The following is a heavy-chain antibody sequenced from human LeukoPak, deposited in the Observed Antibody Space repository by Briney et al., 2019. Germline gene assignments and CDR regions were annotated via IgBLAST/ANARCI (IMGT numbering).Heavy chain of an antibody. CDR1: GLTFSDYY. J-gene: IGHJ4*02. CDR2: ISPSGSSI. Sequence: GGSLRLSCAVSGLTFSDYYMSWTRQAPGKGPELVSYISPSGSSIFYVDSVKGRFTISRDNAKNSLYLQMNSLRAEDTAVYYCARSYYDSSGSNFDYWGQGTLVTVSS. D-gene: IGHD3-22*01. V-gene: IGHV3-11*01. CDR3: ARSYYDSSGSNFDY.